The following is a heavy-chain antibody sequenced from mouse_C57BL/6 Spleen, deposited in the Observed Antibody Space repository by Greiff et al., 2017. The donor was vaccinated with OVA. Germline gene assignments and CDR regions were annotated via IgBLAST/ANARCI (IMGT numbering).Heavy chain of an antibody. CDR2: INPSNGGT. V-gene: IGHV1-53*01. D-gene: IGHD2-4*01. J-gene: IGHJ1*03. CDR1: GYTFTSYW. Sequence: QVQLQQPGTELVKPGASVKLSCKASGYTFTSYWMHWVKQRPGQGLEWIGNINPSNGGTNYNEKFKSKATLTVDKSSSTAYMQLSSLTSEDSAVYYCAREAILRLHWYFDVWGTGTTVTVSS. CDR3: AREAILRLHWYFDV.